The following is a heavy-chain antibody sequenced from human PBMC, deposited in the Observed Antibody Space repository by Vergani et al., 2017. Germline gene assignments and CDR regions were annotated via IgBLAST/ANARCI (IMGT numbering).Heavy chain of an antibody. CDR2: ISSSSSYI. V-gene: IGHV3-21*01. CDR1: GFTSSSYS. CDR3: ARSSIAARPWGFGFDY. D-gene: IGHD6-6*01. Sequence: EVQLVESGGGLVKPGGSLRLSCAASGFTSSSYSMNWVRQAPGKGLEWVSSISSSSSYIYYADSVKGRCTISRDNAKNSLYLQMNSLRAEDTAVYYCARSSIAARPWGFGFDYWGQGTLVTVSS. J-gene: IGHJ4*02.